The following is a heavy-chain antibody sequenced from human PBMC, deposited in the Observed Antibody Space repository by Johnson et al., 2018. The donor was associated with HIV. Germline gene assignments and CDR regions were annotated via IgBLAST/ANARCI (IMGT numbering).Heavy chain of an antibody. Sequence: VQLVESGGGVVQPGGSLRLSCAASGFTFSSYGMHWVRQAPGKGLEWVAFIQYDGSNKYYADSVKGRFTISRDNSKNTLYPQMNSLIAEDTAVYYCAKGRLGTGTTGWGCFDIWGQGTMVTVSS. CDR1: GFTFSSYG. CDR3: AKGRLGTGTTGWGCFDI. CDR2: IQYDGSNK. D-gene: IGHD1-7*01. J-gene: IGHJ3*02. V-gene: IGHV3-30*02.